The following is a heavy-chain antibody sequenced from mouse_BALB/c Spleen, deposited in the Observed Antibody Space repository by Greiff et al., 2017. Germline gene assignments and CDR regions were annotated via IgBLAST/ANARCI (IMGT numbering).Heavy chain of an antibody. CDR3: TRDYGYYAMDY. CDR1: GYTFTSYW. J-gene: IGHJ4*01. D-gene: IGHD1-1*02. V-gene: IGHV1-69*02. CDR2: IYPSDSYT. Sequence: QVHVKQSGAELVRPGASVKLSCKASGYTFTSYWINWVKQRPGQGLEWIGNIYPSDSYTNYNQKFKDKATLTVDKSSSTAYMQLSSPTSEDSAVYYCTRDYGYYAMDYWGQGTSVTVSS.